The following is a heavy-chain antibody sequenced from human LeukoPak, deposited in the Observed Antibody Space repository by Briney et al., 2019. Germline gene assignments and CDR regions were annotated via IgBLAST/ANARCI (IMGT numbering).Heavy chain of an antibody. J-gene: IGHJ4*02. CDR2: ISGSGGST. Sequence: GGSLRLSCAASGFTFSSYAMSWVRQAPGKGLEWVSAISGSGGSTYYADSVKGRFTISRDNSKNTLYLQMNSLRAEDTAVYYCAKDREGGYYYDSSGLNWGQGTLVTVSS. D-gene: IGHD3-22*01. V-gene: IGHV3-23*01. CDR3: AKDREGGYYYDSSGLN. CDR1: GFTFSSYA.